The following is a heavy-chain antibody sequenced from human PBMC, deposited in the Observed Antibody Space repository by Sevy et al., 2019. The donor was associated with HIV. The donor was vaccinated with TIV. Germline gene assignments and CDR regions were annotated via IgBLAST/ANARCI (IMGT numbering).Heavy chain of an antibody. V-gene: IGHV3-11*01. Sequence: GGSLRLSCAASGFTFSDYYMSWIRQAPGKGLEWVSYINSSGSTIYYADSVKGRFTISRDNAKNSLYLQMNSLRAEDTAVYYCARDPRYSYGPPYYFEYWGQGTLVTVSS. CDR1: GFTFSDYY. CDR2: INSSGSTI. CDR3: ARDPRYSYGPPYYFEY. D-gene: IGHD5-18*01. J-gene: IGHJ4*02.